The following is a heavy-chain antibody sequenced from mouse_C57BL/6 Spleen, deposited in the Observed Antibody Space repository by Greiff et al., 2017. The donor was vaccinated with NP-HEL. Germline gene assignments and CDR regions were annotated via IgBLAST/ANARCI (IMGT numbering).Heavy chain of an antibody. CDR2: INPNNGGT. V-gene: IGHV1-18*01. CDR1: GYTFTDYN. J-gene: IGHJ4*01. D-gene: IGHD2-4*01. Sequence: EVQLVESGPELVKPGASVKIPCKASGYTFTDYNMDWVKQSHGKSLEWIGDINPNNGGTIYNQKFKGKATLTVDKSSSTAYMELRSLTSEDTAVYYCARGIYYDYDGYAMDYWGQGTSVTVSS. CDR3: ARGIYYDYDGYAMDY.